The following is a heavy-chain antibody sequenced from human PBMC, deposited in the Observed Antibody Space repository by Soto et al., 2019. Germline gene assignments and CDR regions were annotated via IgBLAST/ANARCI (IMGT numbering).Heavy chain of an antibody. Sequence: QLQLQESGPGLVKPSETLSLTCTVSGGSISSSSYYWGWIRQPPGKGLEWIGSIYYSVYTYYNPSLKSRVTISVDTSKNQFSLKLSSVTAADTAVYYCARHNGPLYVGYYYDMDVWGQGTTVTVSS. D-gene: IGHD3-16*01. CDR2: IYYSVYT. CDR1: GGSISSSSYY. CDR3: ARHNGPLYVGYYYDMDV. J-gene: IGHJ6*02. V-gene: IGHV4-39*01.